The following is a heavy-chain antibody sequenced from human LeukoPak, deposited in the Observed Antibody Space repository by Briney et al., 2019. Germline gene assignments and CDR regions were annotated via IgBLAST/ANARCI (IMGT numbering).Heavy chain of an antibody. CDR3: ARDFPVSSVGQWLVFYNWFDP. D-gene: IGHD6-19*01. Sequence: ASVKVSCKASGYTFTSYAMNWVRQAPGQGLEWMGWINTNTGNPTYAQGFTGRFVFSLDTSVSTAYLQISSLKAEDTAVYYCARDFPVSSVGQWLVFYNWFDPWGQGTLVTVSS. V-gene: IGHV7-4-1*02. J-gene: IGHJ5*02. CDR1: GYTFTSYA. CDR2: INTNTGNP.